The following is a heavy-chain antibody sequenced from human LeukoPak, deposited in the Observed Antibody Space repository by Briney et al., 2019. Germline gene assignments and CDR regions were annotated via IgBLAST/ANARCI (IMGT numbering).Heavy chain of an antibody. V-gene: IGHV3-21*01. CDR1: GFTFNNYG. D-gene: IGHD2-15*01. CDR3: ARDRGRYCSGGSCHSEPGY. Sequence: GGSLRLACAASGFTFNNYGMNWVRQAPGEGLEWVSSITGSGGFKYYADSLKGRFTISRDNAKNSLYLQMNSLRAEDTAIYYCARDRGRYCSGGSCHSEPGYWGQGTLVTVSS. CDR2: ITGSGGFK. J-gene: IGHJ4*02.